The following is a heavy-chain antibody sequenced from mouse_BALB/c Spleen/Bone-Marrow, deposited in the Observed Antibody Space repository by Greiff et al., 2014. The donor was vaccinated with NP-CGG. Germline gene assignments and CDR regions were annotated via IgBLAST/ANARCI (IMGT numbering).Heavy chain of an antibody. D-gene: IGHD1-1*01. J-gene: IGHJ3*01. V-gene: IGHV1-7*01. Sequence: VQLQQSGAELAKPGASVKMSCKASGYTFTNYWKHWVKQRPGQGLEWIGYINPSTGYTEYNQKFKDKATLTADKSSSTAYMQLSSLTSEDSAAYYCARRDGSSYSFVYWGQGTLVTVSA. CDR3: ARRDGSSYSFVY. CDR2: INPSTGYT. CDR1: GYTFTNYW.